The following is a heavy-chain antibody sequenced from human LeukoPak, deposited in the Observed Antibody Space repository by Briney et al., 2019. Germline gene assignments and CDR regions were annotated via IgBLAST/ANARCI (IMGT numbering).Heavy chain of an antibody. Sequence: SETLSLTCTVSGGSISSYYWSWIRQPPGKGLEWIGYIYYSGSTNYNPSLKSRVTISVDTSKNQFSLKLSSVTAADTAVYYCANGPLEYGAYAPARPYYGMDVWGQGTTVTVSS. CDR3: ANGPLEYGAYAPARPYYGMDV. V-gene: IGHV4-59*08. CDR1: GGSISSYY. D-gene: IGHD2/OR15-2a*01. J-gene: IGHJ6*02. CDR2: IYYSGST.